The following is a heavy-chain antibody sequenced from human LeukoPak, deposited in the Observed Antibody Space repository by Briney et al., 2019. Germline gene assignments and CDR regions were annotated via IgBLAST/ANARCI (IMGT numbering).Heavy chain of an antibody. Sequence: ASVKVSCKASGYTFTSYDIKWVRQATGQGLEWMGWMNPNSGNTGYAQKFQGRVTMTRNTSISTAYMELSSLRSEDTAVYYCARARRRGTMIVVVRLDYWGQGTLVTVSS. D-gene: IGHD3-22*01. V-gene: IGHV1-8*01. CDR2: MNPNSGNT. CDR3: ARARRRGTMIVVVRLDY. CDR1: GYTFTSYD. J-gene: IGHJ4*02.